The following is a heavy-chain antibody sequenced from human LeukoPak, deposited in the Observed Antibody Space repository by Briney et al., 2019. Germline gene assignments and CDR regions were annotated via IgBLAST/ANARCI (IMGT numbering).Heavy chain of an antibody. D-gene: IGHD3-22*01. V-gene: IGHV3-30-3*01. Sequence: PGGSLRLSCAASGFTFNSYAMHWVRQAPGKELEWVALISYDGSNKYYADSVKGRFTISRDNSKNTLYLQMNSLRAEDTAVYYCARRGAYYDSSGYYEWGQGSLVT. CDR3: ARRGAYYDSSGYYE. CDR1: GFTFNSYA. J-gene: IGHJ4*02. CDR2: ISYDGSNK.